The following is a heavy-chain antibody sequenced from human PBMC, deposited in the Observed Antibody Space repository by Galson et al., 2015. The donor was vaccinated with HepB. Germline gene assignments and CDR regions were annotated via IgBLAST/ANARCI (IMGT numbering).Heavy chain of an antibody. CDR1: GYTFTSYY. V-gene: IGHV1-46*03. CDR3: ARDPSGYSGYDSGYYYYYGMDV. D-gene: IGHD5-12*01. J-gene: IGHJ6*02. Sequence: SVKASCKASGYTFTSYYMHWVRQAPGQGLEWMGIINPSGGSTSYTQKFQGRVTMTRDTSTSTVYMELSSLRSEDTAVYYCARDPSGYSGYDSGYYYYYGMDVWGQGTTVTISS. CDR2: INPSGGST.